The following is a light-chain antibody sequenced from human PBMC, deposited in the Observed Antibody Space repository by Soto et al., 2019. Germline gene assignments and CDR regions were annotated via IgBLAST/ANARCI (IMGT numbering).Light chain of an antibody. J-gene: IGKJ1*01. CDR3: QQRSKWRT. Sequence: EIVMTQSPATLSVSPGERATLSCRASQSVSIDLAWYQQKPGQDPRLLIYDASKRATGIPARFSGSGFGTDYTLTISSLEPEDFAVYYCQQRSKWRTFGQGTRWIS. CDR2: DAS. V-gene: IGKV3-11*01. CDR1: QSVSID.